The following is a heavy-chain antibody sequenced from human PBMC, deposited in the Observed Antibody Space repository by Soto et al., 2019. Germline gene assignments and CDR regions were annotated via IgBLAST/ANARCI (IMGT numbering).Heavy chain of an antibody. CDR1: GYTFTSFD. CDR3: ASGFGGSSPCGIYGMDD. J-gene: IGHJ6*02. Sequence: QVQLVQSGAEVKKPGASVKVSCKASGYTFTSFDINWVRQVTGQGLEWMGWMNPNSGSTGYAQKFQGRVTMTRNTSISTAYMDLSSLRSDDTAVYFCASGFGGSSPCGIYGMDDWGQGTAVTVSS. CDR2: MNPNSGST. D-gene: IGHD3-10*01. V-gene: IGHV1-8*01.